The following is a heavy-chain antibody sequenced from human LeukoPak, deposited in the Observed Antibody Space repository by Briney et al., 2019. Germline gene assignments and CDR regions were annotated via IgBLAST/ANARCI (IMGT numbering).Heavy chain of an antibody. CDR3: AKDHYGSGSYPFDY. Sequence: GGSLRLSCAASGFTFDDYAMHWVRQTPGKGLEWVSGISWNSGSIGYADSVKGRFTISRDNAKNSLYLQMNSLRPDDTALYYCAKDHYGSGSYPFDYWGQGTLVTVSS. CDR1: GFTFDDYA. J-gene: IGHJ4*02. CDR2: ISWNSGSI. D-gene: IGHD3-10*01. V-gene: IGHV3-9*01.